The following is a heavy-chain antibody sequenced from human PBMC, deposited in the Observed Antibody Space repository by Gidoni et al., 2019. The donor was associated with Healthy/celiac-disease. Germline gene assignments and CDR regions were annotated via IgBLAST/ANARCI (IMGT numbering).Heavy chain of an antibody. CDR1: GFPFSSYA. CDR3: AKDTYNWNDPNWFDP. V-gene: IGHV3-23*01. D-gene: IGHD1-1*01. CDR2: ISGSGGST. J-gene: IGHJ5*02. Sequence: EVQLLESGGGLVQPGGSLRLSCAASGFPFSSYAMSWARQAPGKGLGWVSAISGSGGSTYYADSVKGRFTISRDNSKNTLYLQMNSLRAEDTAVYYCAKDTYNWNDPNWFDPWGQGTLVTVSS.